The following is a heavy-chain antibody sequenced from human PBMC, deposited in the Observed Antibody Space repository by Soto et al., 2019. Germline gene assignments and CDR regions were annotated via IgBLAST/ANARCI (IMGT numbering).Heavy chain of an antibody. CDR1: GFTFNIYG. V-gene: IGHV3-7*01. Sequence: GGSLRLSCAASGFTFNIYGMHWVRQAPGKGLEWVANIKQDGSEKYYVDSVKGRFTISRDNAKNSLYLQMNSLRAEDTAVYYCARSHQWGQGTLVTVSS. CDR2: IKQDGSEK. D-gene: IGHD2-2*01. J-gene: IGHJ4*02. CDR3: ARSHQ.